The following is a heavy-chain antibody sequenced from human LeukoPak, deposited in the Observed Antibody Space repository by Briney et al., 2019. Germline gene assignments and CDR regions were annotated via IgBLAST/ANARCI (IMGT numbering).Heavy chain of an antibody. J-gene: IGHJ4*02. V-gene: IGHV1-24*01. Sequence: ASVKVYCKVSGYTLTELYMQWVRQAPGKGHEWMGGFDREEGETIYAQKFQGRVTMTEDTSTDTAYMELSSLRSEDTAVYYCATLLGGRPEIDYWGQGSLVTVSS. CDR1: GYTLTELY. CDR3: ATLLGGRPEIDY. D-gene: IGHD1-14*01. CDR2: FDREEGET.